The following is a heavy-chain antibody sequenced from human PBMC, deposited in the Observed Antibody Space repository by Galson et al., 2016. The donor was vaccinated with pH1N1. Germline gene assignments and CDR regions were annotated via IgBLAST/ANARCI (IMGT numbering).Heavy chain of an antibody. Sequence: SLRLSCAGSGFTFDDYAMYWVRQAPGKGLEWVSGISWNSGSIAYADSVKGRFTISRDNAKNSLYLQMNSLRAEDTALYYCAKAVGYSYGRFDYWGQGTLVTVSS. J-gene: IGHJ4*02. CDR1: GFTFDDYA. D-gene: IGHD5-18*01. V-gene: IGHV3-9*01. CDR2: ISWNSGSI. CDR3: AKAVGYSYGRFDY.